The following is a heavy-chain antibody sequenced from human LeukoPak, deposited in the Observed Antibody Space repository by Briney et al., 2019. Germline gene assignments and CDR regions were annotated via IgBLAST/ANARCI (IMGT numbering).Heavy chain of an antibody. V-gene: IGHV1-2*02. CDR2: INPNSGGT. CDR1: GYTFTGYY. Sequence: ASVKVSCKASGYTFTGYYMHRVRQAPGQGLEWMGWINPNSGGTNYAQKFQGRVTMTRDTSISTAYMELSRLRSDDTAVYYCARQVVATIDYYYYMDVWGKGTTVTISS. CDR3: ARQVVATIDYYYYMDV. J-gene: IGHJ6*03. D-gene: IGHD5-12*01.